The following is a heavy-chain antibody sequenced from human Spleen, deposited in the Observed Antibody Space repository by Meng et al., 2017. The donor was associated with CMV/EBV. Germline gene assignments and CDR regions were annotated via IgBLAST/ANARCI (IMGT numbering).Heavy chain of an antibody. CDR1: GYTFSSSG. Sequence: ASVKVSCKASGYTFSSSGISWVRQAPGQGIEWMGWISTYNGHTNYAQRVQGRVTMTTDTSTRTAYMELRSLRSDDTAVYYCARGLGYCSSTSCTPGSGFGYWGQGTLVTVSS. V-gene: IGHV1-18*01. CDR2: ISTYNGHT. CDR3: ARGLGYCSSTSCTPGSGFGY. J-gene: IGHJ4*02. D-gene: IGHD2-2*01.